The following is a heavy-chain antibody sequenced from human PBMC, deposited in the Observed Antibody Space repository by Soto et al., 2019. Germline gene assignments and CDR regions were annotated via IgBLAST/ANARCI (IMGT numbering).Heavy chain of an antibody. CDR2: IYFSGTT. Sequence: NPSETLSLTCNVSGGSIRSSSYYWAWIRQPPGKGLEWIGTIYFSGTTYYNPSLKSRVTISVDTSKNQFSLKLSSVTATDTAVYYCARGDFSSGSYYNPTPTWFDPWGQGTLVTVSS. CDR1: GGSIRSSSYY. CDR3: ARGDFSSGSYYNPTPTWFDP. D-gene: IGHD3-10*01. J-gene: IGHJ5*02. V-gene: IGHV4-39*01.